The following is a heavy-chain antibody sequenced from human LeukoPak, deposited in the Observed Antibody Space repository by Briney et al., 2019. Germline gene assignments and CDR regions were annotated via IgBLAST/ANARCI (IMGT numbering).Heavy chain of an antibody. Sequence: SETLSLTCTVSGGSISSSSYYWGWIRQPPGKGLEWIGSIYYSGSTYYNPSLKSRVTISVDTSKNQFSLKLGSVTAADTAVYYCARLVAADYYGMDVWGQGTTVTVSS. V-gene: IGHV4-39*01. J-gene: IGHJ6*02. CDR3: ARLVAADYYGMDV. CDR2: IYYSGST. D-gene: IGHD6-13*01. CDR1: GGSISSSSYY.